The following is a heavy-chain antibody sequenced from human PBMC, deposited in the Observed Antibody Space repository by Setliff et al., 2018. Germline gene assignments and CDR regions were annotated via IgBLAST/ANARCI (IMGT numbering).Heavy chain of an antibody. J-gene: IGHJ6*03. CDR1: GGSISSYY. CDR3: ARDSRGNSPNYMDV. D-gene: IGHD2-21*01. Sequence: SETLSLTCTASGGSISSYYWSWIRQPAGKGLEWIGRIYTSGSTNYNPSLKSRVTMSVDTSKNQFSLKLSSVTAADTAVYYCARDSRGNSPNYMDVWGKGTTVTVSS. V-gene: IGHV4-4*07. CDR2: IYTSGST.